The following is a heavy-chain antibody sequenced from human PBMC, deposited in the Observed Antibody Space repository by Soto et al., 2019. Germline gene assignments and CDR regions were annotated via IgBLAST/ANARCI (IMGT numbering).Heavy chain of an antibody. CDR3: ARDFGRTAARQPYYYYYMDV. D-gene: IGHD6-6*01. CDR2: ISSSGSTR. Sequence: GGSLRLSCAASGFTFSDYYMSWIRQAPGKGLEWVSYISSSGSTRYYADSVKGRFTISRDNTKHSLYLKINSLRAEDTAVYYCARDFGRTAARQPYYYYYMDVWGKGTTVTVSS. J-gene: IGHJ6*03. CDR1: GFTFSDYY. V-gene: IGHV3-11*01.